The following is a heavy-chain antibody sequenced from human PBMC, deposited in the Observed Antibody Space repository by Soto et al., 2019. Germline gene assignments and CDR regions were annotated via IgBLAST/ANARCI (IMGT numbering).Heavy chain of an antibody. V-gene: IGHV3-33*08. Sequence: GGSLRLSCAASGFTFSSYEMNWVRQAPGKGLEWVSYYADSVKGRFTISRDNSKNTLYLQMNSLRAEDTAVYYCARDLDYYDSSGPPGYWGQGTLVTVSS. J-gene: IGHJ4*02. CDR3: ARDLDYYDSSGPPGY. CDR1: GFTFSSYE. D-gene: IGHD3-22*01.